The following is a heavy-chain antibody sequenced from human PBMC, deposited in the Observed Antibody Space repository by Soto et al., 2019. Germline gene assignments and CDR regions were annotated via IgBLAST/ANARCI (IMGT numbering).Heavy chain of an antibody. CDR1: GGTFSSYA. V-gene: IGHV1-69*01. CDR2: IIPIFGTA. D-gene: IGHD1-1*01. J-gene: IGHJ3*02. Sequence: QVQLVQSGAEVKKPGSSVKVSCKASGGTFSSYAISWVRQAPGQGLEWMGGIIPIFGTANYAQKFQGRVTITADESTSTAYMELSSLRSEDTAVYYCARGISLEPRDAGAFDIWGQGTMVTVSS. CDR3: ARGISLEPRDAGAFDI.